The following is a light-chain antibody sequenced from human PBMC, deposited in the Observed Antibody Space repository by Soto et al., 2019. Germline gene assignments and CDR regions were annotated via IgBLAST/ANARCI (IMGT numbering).Light chain of an antibody. V-gene: IGKV1-5*03. Sequence: DIRMTQSPSTMSASVGDRVTITCRASESVKSWLAWYQQKPGKTPRLLIYEASTLESGVPSRFSGGGSGTEFTLTISSLQADDIATYYCQQYNAKSLAFGQVTKVEIK. J-gene: IGKJ1*01. CDR1: ESVKSW. CDR2: EAS. CDR3: QQYNAKSLA.